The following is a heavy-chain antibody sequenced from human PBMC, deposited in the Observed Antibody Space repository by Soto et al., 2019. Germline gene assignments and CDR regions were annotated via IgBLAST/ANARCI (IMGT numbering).Heavy chain of an antibody. CDR3: ARVAAVVVPAARYYYYGMDV. Sequence: SETLSLTCAVSGGSISSSNWWSWVRQPPGKGLEWIGEIYHSGSTNYNPSLKSRVTISVDKSKNQFSLKLCSVTAADTAVYYCARVAAVVVPAARYYYYGMDVWGQGTTVTVSS. J-gene: IGHJ6*02. CDR1: GGSISSSNW. CDR2: IYHSGST. V-gene: IGHV4-4*02. D-gene: IGHD2-2*01.